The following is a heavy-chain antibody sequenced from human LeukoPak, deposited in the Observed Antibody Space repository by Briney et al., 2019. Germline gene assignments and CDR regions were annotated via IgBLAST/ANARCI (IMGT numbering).Heavy chain of an antibody. CDR3: ARTGIAARPTVWFDP. Sequence: GGSLRLPCVASGFTFSSYWMHWVRQAPGKGLVWVSHINSDGRSTTYADSVKGRFTISRDNAKNTLYLQMNSLRAEDTAVYYCARTGIAARPTVWFDPWGQGTLVTVSP. D-gene: IGHD6-6*01. CDR1: GFTFSSYW. J-gene: IGHJ5*02. CDR2: INSDGRST. V-gene: IGHV3-74*01.